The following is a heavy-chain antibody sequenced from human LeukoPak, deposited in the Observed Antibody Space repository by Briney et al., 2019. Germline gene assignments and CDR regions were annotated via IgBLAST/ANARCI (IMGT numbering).Heavy chain of an antibody. D-gene: IGHD5-18*01. CDR2: ISYDGSNK. J-gene: IGHJ4*02. V-gene: IGHV3-30*18. CDR1: GFTFSSYG. Sequence: GGSLRLSCAASGFTFSSYGMHWVRQAPGKGLEWVAVISYDGSNKYYADSVKGRFTISRDNSKNTLYLQMNSLRAEDTAVYYCAKDRYSYAFEYFDSWGQGTLVTVSS. CDR3: AKDRYSYAFEYFDS.